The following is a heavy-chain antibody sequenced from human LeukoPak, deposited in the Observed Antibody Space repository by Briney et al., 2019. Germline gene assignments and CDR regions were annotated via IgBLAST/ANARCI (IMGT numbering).Heavy chain of an antibody. Sequence: ASVNVSCKASGYTFTGYYMHWVRQAPGQGLEWMGWINPNSGGTNYAQKFQGWVTMTRDTSISTAYMEVSRLRSDDTAVYYCARGPTRYFDYWGQGTLVTVSS. CDR2: INPNSGGT. D-gene: IGHD5-12*01. CDR1: GYTFTGYY. CDR3: ARGPTRYFDY. J-gene: IGHJ4*02. V-gene: IGHV1-2*04.